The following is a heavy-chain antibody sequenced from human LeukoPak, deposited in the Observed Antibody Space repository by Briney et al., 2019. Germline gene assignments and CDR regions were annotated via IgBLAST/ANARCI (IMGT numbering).Heavy chain of an antibody. CDR3: AKDRYSYAYEYFDC. D-gene: IGHD5-18*01. J-gene: IGHJ4*02. V-gene: IGHV3-30-3*01. CDR1: GFTFSSYA. Sequence: GRSLRLSCAASGFTFSSYAMHWVRQAPGKGLEWVAVISYDGSNKYYADSVKGRFTISRDNSKNTLYLQMNSLRAEDTAVYYCAKDRYSYAYEYFDCWGQGTLVTVSS. CDR2: ISYDGSNK.